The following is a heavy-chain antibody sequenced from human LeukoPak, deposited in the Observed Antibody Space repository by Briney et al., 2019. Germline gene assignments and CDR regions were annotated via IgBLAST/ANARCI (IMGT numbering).Heavy chain of an antibody. Sequence: GGSLRLSCAASGFTFSSYAMSWVRQAPGKGLEWVSAISGSGGSTYYADSVKGRFTISRDNSKNTLYLQMNSLRAEDTAVYYCAKDPFDCSSTSCCGFDYWGQGTLVTVSS. CDR1: GFTFSSYA. V-gene: IGHV3-23*01. CDR2: ISGSGGST. CDR3: AKDPFDCSSTSCCGFDY. J-gene: IGHJ4*02. D-gene: IGHD2-2*01.